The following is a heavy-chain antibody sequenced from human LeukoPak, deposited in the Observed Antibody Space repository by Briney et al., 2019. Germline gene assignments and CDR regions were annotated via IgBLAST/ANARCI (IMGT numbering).Heavy chain of an antibody. D-gene: IGHD1-14*01. CDR3: ATQGITY. V-gene: IGHV3-23*01. CDR2: ISGSGGRT. Sequence: GGSLRLSCAACGSTFRIYAMFWVRQAPGKGLEWVSVISGSGGRTYYADSVKGRFTISRDNSKNTLYLQMNSLRADDTAVYYCATQGITYWGQGTLVTVSS. CDR1: GSTFRIYA. J-gene: IGHJ4*02.